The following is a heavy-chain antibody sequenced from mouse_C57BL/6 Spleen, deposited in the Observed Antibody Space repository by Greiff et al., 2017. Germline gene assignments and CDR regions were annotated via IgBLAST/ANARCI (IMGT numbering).Heavy chain of an antibody. D-gene: IGHD1-1*01. J-gene: IGHJ4*01. V-gene: IGHV14-4*01. Sequence: VQLKQSGAELVRPGASVKLSCTASGFNIKDDYMHWVKQRPEQGLEWIGWIDPENGDTEYASKFQGKATITADTSSNTAYLQLSSLTSEDTAVYYCTTRNYYYGYYWGQGTSVTVSS. CDR2: IDPENGDT. CDR3: TTRNYYYGYY. CDR1: GFNIKDDY.